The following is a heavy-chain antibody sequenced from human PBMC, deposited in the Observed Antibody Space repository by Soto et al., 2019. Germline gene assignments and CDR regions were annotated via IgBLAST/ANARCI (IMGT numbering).Heavy chain of an antibody. J-gene: IGHJ5*02. D-gene: IGHD2-15*01. CDR2: IKSNAYGATT. CDR3: TTTLGYCRTSCP. CDR1: GFTFSNAW. V-gene: IGHV3-15*01. Sequence: EVQLVESGGGLVKPGESLRLSCAASGFTFSNAWMNWVRQGPGKGLEWVGRIKSNAYGATTDYAAPVKGRFTISRDDSRDTLYLQMNSLKTEATAVYYCTTTLGYCRTSCPWGQGSLVTVSS.